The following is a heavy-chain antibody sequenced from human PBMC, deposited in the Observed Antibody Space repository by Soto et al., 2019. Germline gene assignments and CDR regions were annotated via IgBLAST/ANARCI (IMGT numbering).Heavy chain of an antibody. J-gene: IGHJ3*02. V-gene: IGHV3-21*01. D-gene: IGHD3-22*01. CDR1: GFTFSSYS. CDR2: ISSSSSYI. CDR3: TGDPYYYDSSGYYYDGRSRAFDI. Sequence: GGSLRLSCAASGFTFSSYSMNWVRQAPGKGLEWVSSISSSSSYIYYADSVKGRFTISRDNAKNSLYLQMNSLRAEDTAVYYCTGDPYYYDSSGYYYDGRSRAFDIWGQGTMVTVSS.